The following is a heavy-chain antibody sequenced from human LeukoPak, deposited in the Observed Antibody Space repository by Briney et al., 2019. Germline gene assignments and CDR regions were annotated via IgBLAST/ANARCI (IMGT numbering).Heavy chain of an antibody. CDR3: ARDRSYFDY. J-gene: IGHJ4*02. CDR1: GFTFSSYA. CDR2: IYSGGST. V-gene: IGHV3-66*02. Sequence: PGRSLRLSCAASGFTFSSYAMHWVRQAPGKGLEWVSVIYSGGSTYYADSVKGRFTISRDNSRNTLYLQMNSLRAEDTAVYYCARDRSYFDYWGQGTLVTVSS.